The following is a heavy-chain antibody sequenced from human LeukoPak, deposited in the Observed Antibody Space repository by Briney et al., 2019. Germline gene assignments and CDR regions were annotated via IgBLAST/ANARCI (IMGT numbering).Heavy chain of an antibody. Sequence: GGCLRLSCAASGFTVSSTYISSVRQARGNGLGWDSVIDSGGTTSYAASVKGRFTISRENSKNTLYLQMNSLRAEDTAVYYCARDRTGYSGYDSASGFFDYWGQGTLVTVSS. CDR1: GFTVSSTY. V-gene: IGHV3-53*01. D-gene: IGHD5-12*01. J-gene: IGHJ4*02. CDR3: ARDRTGYSGYDSASGFFDY. CDR2: IDSGGTT.